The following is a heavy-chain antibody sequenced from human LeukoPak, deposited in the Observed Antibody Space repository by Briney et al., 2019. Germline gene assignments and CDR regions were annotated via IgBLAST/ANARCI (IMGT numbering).Heavy chain of an antibody. CDR3: ARDSLGGAFDI. CDR1: GFTFSRHG. V-gene: IGHV3-20*04. Sequence: PGGSLRLSCAASGFTFSRHGMSWVRQAPGKGLEWVSGINWNGGSTGYADSVKGRFTISRDNAKNSLYLQMNSLRAEDTALYYCARDSLGGAFDIWGQGTMVTVSS. D-gene: IGHD3-16*01. J-gene: IGHJ3*02. CDR2: INWNGGST.